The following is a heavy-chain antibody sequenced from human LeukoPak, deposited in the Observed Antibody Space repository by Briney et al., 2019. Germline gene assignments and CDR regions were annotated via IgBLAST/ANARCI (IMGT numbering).Heavy chain of an antibody. Sequence: PGGSLRLSCAASGFTFSSYWMHWVRQAPGKGLVWVSRINSDGSSTSYADSVKGRFTISRDNAKSTLYLQMNSLRAEDTAVYYCARDSSSGWLSRYYYYGMDVWGQGTTVTVSS. CDR2: INSDGSST. V-gene: IGHV3-74*01. D-gene: IGHD6-19*01. J-gene: IGHJ6*02. CDR3: ARDSSSGWLSRYYYYGMDV. CDR1: GFTFSSYW.